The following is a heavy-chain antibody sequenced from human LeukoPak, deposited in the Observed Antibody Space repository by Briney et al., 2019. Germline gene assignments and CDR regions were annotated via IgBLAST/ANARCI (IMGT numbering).Heavy chain of an antibody. J-gene: IGHJ6*03. V-gene: IGHV1-2*02. Sequence: ASVKVSCKASGYTFTGYYMHWVRQAPGQGLEWMGWINPNSGGTNYAQKFQGRVTMTRDTSISTAYMELSRLRSDDTAVYYCARAIAAAGTKRQFGYYYYYYMDVWGKGTTVTVSS. CDR1: GYTFTGYY. CDR2: INPNSGGT. CDR3: ARAIAAAGTKRQFGYYYYYYMDV. D-gene: IGHD6-13*01.